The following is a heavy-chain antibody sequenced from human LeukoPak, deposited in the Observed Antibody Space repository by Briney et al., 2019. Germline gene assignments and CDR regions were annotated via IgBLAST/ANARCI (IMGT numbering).Heavy chain of an antibody. CDR3: ARDNTFCLDY. CDR2: IKQDGSDL. J-gene: IGHJ4*02. D-gene: IGHD3-3*02. CDR1: GFTYNSYW. Sequence: GGSLRLSCAASGFTYNSYWMTWVRQAPGKGLEWVAQIKQDGSDLNYVDSEKGRFTISRDNAKNSLYLQMTSLRAEDTAVYYCARDNTFCLDYWGQGALVTVSS. V-gene: IGHV3-7*01.